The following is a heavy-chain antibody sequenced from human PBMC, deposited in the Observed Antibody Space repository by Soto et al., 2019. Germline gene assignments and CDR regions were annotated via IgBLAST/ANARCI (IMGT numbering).Heavy chain of an antibody. J-gene: IGHJ6*02. CDR2: IYYSGST. V-gene: IGHV4-31*03. CDR1: GGSISSGGYY. Sequence: SETLSLTCTVSGGSISSGGYYWSWIRQHPGKGLEWIGYIYYSGSTYYNPSLKSRVTISVDTSKNQFSLKLSSVTAADTAVYYCARDRGGRTKYSGSPRDCGMDVWGQGTTLTVSS. CDR3: ARDRGGRTKYSGSPRDCGMDV. D-gene: IGHD1-26*01.